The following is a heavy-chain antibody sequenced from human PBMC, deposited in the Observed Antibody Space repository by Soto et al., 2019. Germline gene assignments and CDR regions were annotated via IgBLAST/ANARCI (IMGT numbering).Heavy chain of an antibody. Sequence: GGSLRLSCAASGFTFSSYAMSWVRQAPGKGLEWVSAISGSGGSTYYADSVKGRFTTSRDNSKNTLYLQMNSLRAGDTAVYYCAKGVVAVAGTPSQFDYWGQGTLVTVSS. CDR3: AKGVVAVAGTPSQFDY. CDR1: GFTFSSYA. V-gene: IGHV3-23*01. CDR2: ISGSGGST. D-gene: IGHD6-19*01. J-gene: IGHJ4*02.